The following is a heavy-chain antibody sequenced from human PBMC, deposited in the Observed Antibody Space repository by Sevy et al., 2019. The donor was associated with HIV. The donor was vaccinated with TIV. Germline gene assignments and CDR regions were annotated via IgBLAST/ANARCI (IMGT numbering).Heavy chain of an antibody. CDR3: AREGPGYYDSSGFGTGFDY. D-gene: IGHD3-22*01. CDR1: GFTVSSNY. Sequence: GGSLRLSCAASGFTVSSNYMSWVRQAPGKGLEWVSVIYSGGSTYYADSVKGRFTISRDNSKNTLYLQMNSLRAEDTDVYYCAREGPGYYDSSGFGTGFDYWGQGTLVTVSS. J-gene: IGHJ4*02. CDR2: IYSGGST. V-gene: IGHV3-66*01.